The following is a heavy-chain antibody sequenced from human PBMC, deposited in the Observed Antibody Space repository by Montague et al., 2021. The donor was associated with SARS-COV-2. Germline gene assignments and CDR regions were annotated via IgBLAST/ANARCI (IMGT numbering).Heavy chain of an antibody. Sequence: SETLSLTCTVSGGSISSYYWSWIRQPPGKGLELIGYIYYSGSTNYNPSXXSRVTISVDTSKNQFSLKLSSVTAADTAVYYCARVASRYDSITIFGVVIPDCFDPWGQGTLVTVSS. CDR1: GGSISSYY. CDR2: IYYSGST. J-gene: IGHJ5*02. D-gene: IGHD3-3*01. V-gene: IGHV4-59*01. CDR3: ARVASRYDSITIFGVVIPDCFDP.